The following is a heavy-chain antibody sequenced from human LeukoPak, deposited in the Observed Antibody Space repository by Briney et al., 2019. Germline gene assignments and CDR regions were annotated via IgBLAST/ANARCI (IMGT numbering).Heavy chain of an antibody. CDR1: GFTLSTYW. J-gene: IGHJ4*02. CDR3: ARDVGGGLDY. CDR2: IKGDESAR. V-gene: IGHV3-7*01. Sequence: PGGSLRLSCAASGFTLSTYWMAWVRQAPGKGLEWVANIKGDESARHKADSERGRFTISRENTQNSVYLQMSSLRREDTAVYYCARDVGGGLDYWGQGTLVTVSS. D-gene: IGHD3-10*01.